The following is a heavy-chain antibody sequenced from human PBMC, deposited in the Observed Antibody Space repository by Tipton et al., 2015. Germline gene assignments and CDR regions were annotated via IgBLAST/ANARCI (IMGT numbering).Heavy chain of an antibody. V-gene: IGHV4-61*02. Sequence: TLSLTCTVSGGSISSGGYYWTWIRQHPGKGLEWIGRIYTSGATDYNPSFKSRVTMSVDTSKKQFSLNLNYVSASDTAVYYCARDDWGATRYWGQGTLVTVSS. CDR2: IYTSGAT. D-gene: IGHD3-9*01. CDR3: ARDDWGATRY. J-gene: IGHJ4*02. CDR1: GGSISSGGYY.